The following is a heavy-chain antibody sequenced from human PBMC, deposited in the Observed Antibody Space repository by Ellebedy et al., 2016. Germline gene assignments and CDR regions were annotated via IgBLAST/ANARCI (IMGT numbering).Heavy chain of an antibody. CDR2: IYSGGTT. Sequence: GGSLRLSCAASGFTVSSNYMSWVRQAPGKGLEWILVIYSGGTTNYADSVKGRFTISRDTSKNTLYLQMNNLRAEDTAVYYCATRILDGAWGQGTLVTVSP. CDR3: ATRILDGA. CDR1: GFTVSSNY. D-gene: IGHD2-8*01. V-gene: IGHV3-53*01. J-gene: IGHJ5*02.